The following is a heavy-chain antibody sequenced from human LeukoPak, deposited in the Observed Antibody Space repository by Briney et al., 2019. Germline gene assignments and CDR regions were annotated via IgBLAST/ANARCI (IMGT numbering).Heavy chain of an antibody. CDR1: GFTFRNYW. J-gene: IGHJ4*02. Sequence: GGSLRLSCAASGFTFRNYWMHWVRQAPGKGLVWVSRINSDGSSTTYADSVKGRFTMSRDNAKNTLYLQMNSLRAEDTAVYYCARGGFGIVVVSAIDYWGQGTLVTVSS. V-gene: IGHV3-74*01. CDR2: INSDGSST. D-gene: IGHD2-21*01. CDR3: ARGGFGIVVVSAIDY.